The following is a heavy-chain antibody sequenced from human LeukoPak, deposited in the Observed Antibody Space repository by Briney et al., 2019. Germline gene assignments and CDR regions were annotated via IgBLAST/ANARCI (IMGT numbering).Heavy chain of an antibody. J-gene: IGHJ4*02. Sequence: SETLSLTCTVSGGSISSGSYYWGWIRQPPGKGLEWIGRIYTSGSTNYNPSLKSRVTMSVDTCKNQFSPKLSPVTAADTAAYFCARGGGALSLDYWGQGTLVTVSS. CDR3: ARGGGALSLDY. CDR1: GGSISSGSYY. CDR2: IYTSGST. V-gene: IGHV4-39*01. D-gene: IGHD3-16*02.